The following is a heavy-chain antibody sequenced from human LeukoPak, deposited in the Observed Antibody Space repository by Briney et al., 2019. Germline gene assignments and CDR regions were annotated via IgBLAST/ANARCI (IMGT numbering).Heavy chain of an antibody. J-gene: IGHJ4*02. Sequence: SETLSLTCTVSGGSISSSSYYWGWIRQPPGKGLEWIGSIYYSGSTYYNPSLKSRVTISVDTSKNQFSLKLSSVTAADTAVYYCAREVTGMDQWGQGTLVTVSS. CDR3: AREVTGMDQ. CDR1: GGSISSSSYY. CDR2: IYYSGST. V-gene: IGHV4-39*07. D-gene: IGHD2-21*02.